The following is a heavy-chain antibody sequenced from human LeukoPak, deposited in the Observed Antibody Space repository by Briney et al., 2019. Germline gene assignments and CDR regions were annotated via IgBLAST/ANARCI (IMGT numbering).Heavy chain of an antibody. V-gene: IGHV1-69*13. CDR3: ARGDPNYDDYDEWIDY. CDR2: IIPIFGTA. Sequence: GASVKVSCKASGYTFTSYGISWVRQAPGQGLEWMGGIIPIFGTANYAQKFQGRVTITADESTSTAYMELSSLRSEDTAVYYCARGDPNYDDYDEWIDYWGQGTLVTVSS. CDR1: GYTFTSYG. D-gene: IGHD4-17*01. J-gene: IGHJ4*02.